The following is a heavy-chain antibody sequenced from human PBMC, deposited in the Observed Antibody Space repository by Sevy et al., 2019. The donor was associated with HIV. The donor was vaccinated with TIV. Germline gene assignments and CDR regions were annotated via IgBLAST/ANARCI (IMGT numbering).Heavy chain of an antibody. J-gene: IGHJ6*02. CDR1: GFTFSDYY. D-gene: IGHD2-8*01. CDR3: ASIVLMVYAIPLPGMDV. Sequence: GGSLRLSCAASGFTFSDYYMSWIRQAPGKGLEWVSYISSSGSTIYYADSVKGRFTISRDNAKNSQYLQMNSLRAEDTAVYHCASIVLMVYAIPLPGMDVWGQGTTVTVSS. V-gene: IGHV3-11*01. CDR2: ISSSGSTI.